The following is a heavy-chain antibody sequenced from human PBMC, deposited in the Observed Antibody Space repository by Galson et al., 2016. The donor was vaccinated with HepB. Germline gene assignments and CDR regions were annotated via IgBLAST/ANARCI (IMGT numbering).Heavy chain of an antibody. D-gene: IGHD2-2*01. CDR3: ASSRVYCSSTSCPEYYYYGMDV. J-gene: IGHJ6*02. V-gene: IGHV4-38-2*01. Sequence: GWVRQPPGRGLEWIGSFHHSGNTYYNPSLKSRVTISEDTSKNQFSLKLSSVTAADTAVYYCASSRVYCSSTSCPEYYYYGMDVWGQGTTVTVSS. CDR2: FHHSGNT.